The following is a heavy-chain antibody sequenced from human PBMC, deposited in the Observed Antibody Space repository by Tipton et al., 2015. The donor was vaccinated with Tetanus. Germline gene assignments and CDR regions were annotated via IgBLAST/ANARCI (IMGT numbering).Heavy chain of an antibody. J-gene: IGHJ4*02. Sequence: QSGPEVKKPGSSVKVSCKASGGTFSSYAISWVRQAPGQGLEWMGGIIPIFGTANYAQKFQGRVTITADESTSTAYMELSSLRSEDTAVYYCARYPDYYDSSGYYYSFLADWGQGTLVTVSS. CDR1: GGTFSSYA. CDR3: ARYPDYYDSSGYYYSFLAD. V-gene: IGHV1-69*01. D-gene: IGHD3-22*01. CDR2: IIPIFGTA.